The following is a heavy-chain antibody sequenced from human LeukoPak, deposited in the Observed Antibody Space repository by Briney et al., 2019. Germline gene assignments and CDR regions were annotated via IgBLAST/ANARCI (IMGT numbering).Heavy chain of an antibody. CDR3: AKDQAEYGDYYAFDI. Sequence: GGSLRLSCAASGFTFSSYGMHWVRQAPGKGLEWVAFIRYDGSNKYYADSVKGRFTISRDNSKNTLYPQMNSLRAEDTAVYYCAKDQAEYGDYYAFDIWGQGTMVTVSS. J-gene: IGHJ3*02. V-gene: IGHV3-30*02. CDR2: IRYDGSNK. D-gene: IGHD4-17*01. CDR1: GFTFSSYG.